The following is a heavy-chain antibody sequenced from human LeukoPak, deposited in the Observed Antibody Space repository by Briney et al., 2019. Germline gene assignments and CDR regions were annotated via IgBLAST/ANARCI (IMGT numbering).Heavy chain of an antibody. CDR1: GGSISSSNW. CDR2: IYHSGST. J-gene: IGHJ4*02. Sequence: SETLSVTCAVSGGSISSSNWWSWVRQPPGKGLEWIGEIYHSGSTNYNPSLKSRVTISVDKSKNQFSLKLSSVTAADTAVYYCATVLRYFDWSDYWGQGTLVTVSS. V-gene: IGHV4-4*02. CDR3: ATVLRYFDWSDY. D-gene: IGHD3-9*01.